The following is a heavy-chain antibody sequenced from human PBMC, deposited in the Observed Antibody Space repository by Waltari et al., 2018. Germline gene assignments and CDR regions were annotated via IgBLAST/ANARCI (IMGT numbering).Heavy chain of an antibody. J-gene: IGHJ5*02. D-gene: IGHD6-13*01. CDR3: AKDISAAGTVWFDP. Sequence: EVQLVESGGVVVQPGGSLRLSCAASGFTFDDYTMHWVRQAPGKGLEWVSLISWDGGSTYYADSVKGRFTISRDNSKNSLYLQMNSLRTEDTALYYCAKDISAAGTVWFDPWGQGTLVTVSS. CDR1: GFTFDDYT. V-gene: IGHV3-43*01. CDR2: ISWDGGST.